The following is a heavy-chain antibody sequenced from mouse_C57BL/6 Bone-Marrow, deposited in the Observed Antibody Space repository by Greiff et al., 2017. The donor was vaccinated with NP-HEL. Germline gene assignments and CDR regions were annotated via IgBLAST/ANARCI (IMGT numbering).Heavy chain of an antibody. CDR3: TTPIYYDYDEGMDY. CDR2: IDPENGDT. CDR1: GFNIKDDY. Sequence: EVKLQESGAELVRPGASVKLSCTASGFNIKDDYMHWVKQRPEQGLEWIGWIDPENGDTEYASKFQGKATITADTSSNTAYLQLSSLTSEDTAVYYCTTPIYYDYDEGMDYWGQGTSVTVSS. V-gene: IGHV14-4*01. J-gene: IGHJ4*01. D-gene: IGHD2-4*01.